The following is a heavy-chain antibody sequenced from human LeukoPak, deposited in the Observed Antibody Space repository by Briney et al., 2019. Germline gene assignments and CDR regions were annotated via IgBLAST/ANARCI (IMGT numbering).Heavy chain of an antibody. V-gene: IGHV4-4*02. D-gene: IGHD3-10*01. J-gene: IGHJ4*02. CDR1: GDSINTNHW. Sequence: SETLSLTCTVSGDSINTNHWWGWVRQPPGKGLEWIGEVYHRGRTNYSPSLKSRVTISIDKSKNLYSLNLNFVTAADTAVYFCAREVINSEFDYWGQGILVTVSS. CDR3: AREVINSEFDY. CDR2: VYHRGRT.